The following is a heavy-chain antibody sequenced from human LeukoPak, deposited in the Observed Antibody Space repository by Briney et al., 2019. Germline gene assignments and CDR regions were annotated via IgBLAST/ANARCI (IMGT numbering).Heavy chain of an antibody. V-gene: IGHV3-30*02. D-gene: IGHD4-11*01. CDR3: AKGRHSNYLDS. Sequence: GGSLKLSCAASGFTFSSFGMHWVRQAPGKGLEWVAFILYDGNKSYLADSVKGRFTISRDNSRTTLYLQMNSLRSEDTAVYYCAKGRHSNYLDSWGQGVLVTASS. CDR1: GFTFSSFG. J-gene: IGHJ4*02. CDR2: ILYDGNKS.